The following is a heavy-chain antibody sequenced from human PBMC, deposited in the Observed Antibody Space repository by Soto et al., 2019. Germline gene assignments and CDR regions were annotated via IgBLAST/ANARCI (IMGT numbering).Heavy chain of an antibody. CDR1: GFTFSSYA. CDR2: ISGSGGST. CDR3: ARANYYGSPGDFDY. V-gene: IGHV3-23*01. J-gene: IGHJ4*02. D-gene: IGHD3-10*01. Sequence: GGSLRLSCAASGFTFSSYAVSWVRQAPGKGLEWVSAISGSGGSTYYADSVKGRFTISRDNSKNTLYLQMNSLRAEDTAVYYCARANYYGSPGDFDYWGQGTLVTVSS.